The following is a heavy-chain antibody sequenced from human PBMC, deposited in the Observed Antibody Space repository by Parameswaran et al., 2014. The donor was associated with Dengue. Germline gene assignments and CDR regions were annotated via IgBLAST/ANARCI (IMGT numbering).Heavy chain of an antibody. D-gene: IGHD6-13*01. CDR3: ARTEYSSSWYRTDYYYGMDV. V-gene: IGHV1-46*01. J-gene: IGHJ6*02. CDR2: INPSGGST. Sequence: VRQPWTRLEWMGIINPSGGSTSYAQKFQGRVTMTRDTSTSTVYMELSSLRSEDTAVYYCARTEYSSSWYRTDYYYGMDVWGQGTTVTVSS.